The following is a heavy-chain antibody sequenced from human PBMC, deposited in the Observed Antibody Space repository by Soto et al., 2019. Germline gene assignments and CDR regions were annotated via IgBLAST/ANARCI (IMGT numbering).Heavy chain of an antibody. CDR3: ARVQRSGSLRSDFDY. CDR1: GGSISSGGYY. D-gene: IGHD3-10*01. Sequence: QVQLQESGPGLVKPSQTLSLTCTVSGGSISSGGYYWSWIRQHPGQGLVWIGYIYYSGSTYSNPSLKSRLILSVDTSKNQCSLKLSSVTAADTSVYYCARVQRSGSLRSDFDYWGQGTLVTVSS. J-gene: IGHJ4*02. V-gene: IGHV4-31*03. CDR2: IYYSGST.